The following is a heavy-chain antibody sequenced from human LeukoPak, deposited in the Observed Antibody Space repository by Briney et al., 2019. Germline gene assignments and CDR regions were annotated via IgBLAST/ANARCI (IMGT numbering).Heavy chain of an antibody. V-gene: IGHV3-9*01. J-gene: IGHJ4*02. CDR2: ISWSSGSI. CDR1: GFTFDDYA. Sequence: SLRLSCAASGFTFDDYAMHWVRQAPGKGLEWVSGISWSSGSIGYADSVKGRFTISRDNSNNTLYLQMNSLRAEDTAVYYCAKGHRSSSSFFDSWGQGILVTVSS. CDR3: AKGHRSSSSFFDS. D-gene: IGHD6-19*01.